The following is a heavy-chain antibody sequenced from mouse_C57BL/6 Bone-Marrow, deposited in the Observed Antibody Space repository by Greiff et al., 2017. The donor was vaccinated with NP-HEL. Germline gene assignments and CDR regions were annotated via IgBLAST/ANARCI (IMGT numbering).Heavy chain of an antibody. CDR2: INPSSGYT. V-gene: IGHV1-4*01. D-gene: IGHD2-5*01. CDR1: GYTFTSYT. J-gene: IGHJ4*01. Sequence: VQLQQSGAELARPGASVKMSCKASGYTFTSYTMHWVKPRPGQGLEWIGYINPSSGYTKYNQKFKDKATLTADKSSSTAYMQLSSLTSEDSAVYYCASSYYSNPYAMDYWGQGTSVTVSS. CDR3: ASSYYSNPYAMDY.